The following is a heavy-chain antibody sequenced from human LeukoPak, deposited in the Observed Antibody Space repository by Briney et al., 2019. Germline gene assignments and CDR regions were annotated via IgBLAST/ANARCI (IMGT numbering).Heavy chain of an antibody. CDR2: ISAYNGNT. J-gene: IGHJ5*02. CDR3: ARDILRWFGELSWFDP. Sequence: ASVKVSCKASGYTFTGYYLHWVRQAPGQGLEWMGWISAYNGNTNYAQKLQGRVTMTTDTSTSTAYMELRSLRSDDTAVYYCARDILRWFGELSWFDPWGQGTLVTVSS. D-gene: IGHD3-10*01. V-gene: IGHV1-18*04. CDR1: GYTFTGYY.